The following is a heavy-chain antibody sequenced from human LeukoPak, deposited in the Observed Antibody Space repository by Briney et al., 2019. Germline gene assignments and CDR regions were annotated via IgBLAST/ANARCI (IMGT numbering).Heavy chain of an antibody. CDR3: AKDRGSSCAFDI. CDR1: GFTFSSYG. V-gene: IGHV3-30*02. CDR2: IRYDGSNK. D-gene: IGHD6-6*01. J-gene: IGHJ3*02. Sequence: AGGSLRLSCAASGFTFSSYGMHWVRQAPGKGLEWVAFIRYDGSNKYYADSVKGRFTISRDNSKNTLYLQMNSLRAEDTAVYYCAKDRGSSCAFDIWGQGTMVTVSS.